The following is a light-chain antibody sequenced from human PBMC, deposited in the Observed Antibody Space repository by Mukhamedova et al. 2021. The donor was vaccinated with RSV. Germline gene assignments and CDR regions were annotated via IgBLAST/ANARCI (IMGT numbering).Light chain of an antibody. CDR2: DLT. Sequence: APKLMIYDLTYRPPGVPSRFSASKSGNTASLTISGLQDEDEAVYYCCSYAIDHTWVFGGGTKLTVL. J-gene: IGLJ2*01. V-gene: IGLV2-23*02. CDR3: CSYAIDHTWV.